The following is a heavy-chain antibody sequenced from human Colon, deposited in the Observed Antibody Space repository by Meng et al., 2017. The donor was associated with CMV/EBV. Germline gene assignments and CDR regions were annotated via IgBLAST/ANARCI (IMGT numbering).Heavy chain of an antibody. J-gene: IGHJ4*02. CDR1: KGTFTSYP. V-gene: IGHV1-69*12. D-gene: IGHD2-21*02. CDR2: IITISGTT. CDR3: ARVICGGDCYLDY. Sequence: QVQREQSGVEVTKPGSSVKVSCKASKGTFTSYPISWVRQGPGQGFEWVGGIITISGTTDYAQKFQGRVTITADESTSTAYMKLSNLRSEDTAIYYCARVICGGDCYLDYWGRGTLVTVSS.